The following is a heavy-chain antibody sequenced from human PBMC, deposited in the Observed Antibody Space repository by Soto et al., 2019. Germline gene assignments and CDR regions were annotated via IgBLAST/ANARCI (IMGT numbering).Heavy chain of an antibody. V-gene: IGHV1-3*01. J-gene: IGHJ4*02. Sequence: QVQLVQSGAEVKKPGTSVKVSCKASGYTFITYAMHWVRKAPGQRLEWMGWIDAGNGNTKYSQRFQGRVTITRDTSASTAYMELSSLRSEDKALYYCATDQGGTGLFDSWGQGTLVTVSS. CDR3: ATDQGGTGLFDS. D-gene: IGHD3-9*01. CDR2: IDAGNGNT. CDR1: GYTFITYA.